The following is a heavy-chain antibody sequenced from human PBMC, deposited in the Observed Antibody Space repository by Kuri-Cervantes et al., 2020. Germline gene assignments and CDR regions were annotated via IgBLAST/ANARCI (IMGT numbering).Heavy chain of an antibody. V-gene: IGHV4-59*13. Sequence: GSLRLSCTVPGGSISNYYWSWIRHSPEKSLEWIGYVYSNGNTNYSPSLKSRITISVDTSKNQFSLKLSSVTAADTAAYYCARVNQGGFDYWGQGTLVTVSS. CDR2: VYSNGNT. CDR3: ARVNQGGFDY. D-gene: IGHD1-14*01. CDR1: GGSISNYY. J-gene: IGHJ4*02.